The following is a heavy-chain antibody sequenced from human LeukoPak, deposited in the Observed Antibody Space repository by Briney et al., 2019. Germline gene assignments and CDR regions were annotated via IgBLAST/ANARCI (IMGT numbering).Heavy chain of an antibody. J-gene: IGHJ4*02. V-gene: IGHV4-39*07. Sequence: PSETLSLTCTVSGGSISSSSYYWGWIRQPPGKGLEWIGSIYYSGSTNYNPSLKSRVTISVDTSKNQFSLKLSSVTAADTAVYYCAREDCTNGVCYVGYWGQGTLVTVSS. CDR3: AREDCTNGVCYVGY. CDR1: GGSISSSSYY. D-gene: IGHD2-8*01. CDR2: IYYSGST.